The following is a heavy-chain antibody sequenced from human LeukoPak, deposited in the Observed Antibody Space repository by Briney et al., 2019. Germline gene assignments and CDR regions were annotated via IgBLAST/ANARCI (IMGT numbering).Heavy chain of an antibody. CDR2: ISGSGNTI. V-gene: IGHV3-11*01. J-gene: IGHJ4*02. CDR3: AKLAVRGVIDY. D-gene: IGHD3-10*01. CDR1: GFTFSDFY. Sequence: GGSLRLSCAASGFTFSDFYISWIRQAPGKGLEWVSYISGSGNTIYYDDSVKGRFTISRDNAKNSLYLQMSSLRAEDTAVYYCAKLAVRGVIDYWGQGTLVTVSS.